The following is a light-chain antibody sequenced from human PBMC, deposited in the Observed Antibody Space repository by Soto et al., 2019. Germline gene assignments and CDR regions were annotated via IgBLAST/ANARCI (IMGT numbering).Light chain of an antibody. Sequence: DIQMTQSPSTLSASVGDRVTITCRASQSISIWLAWYQQKPGKAPKLLIYKASSLESGVPSRFSGSGSGTEFTLTISSLQPDDFATYYCQQYSTYSRTFGPGTKVDIK. J-gene: IGKJ3*01. CDR1: QSISIW. CDR2: KAS. V-gene: IGKV1-5*03. CDR3: QQYSTYSRT.